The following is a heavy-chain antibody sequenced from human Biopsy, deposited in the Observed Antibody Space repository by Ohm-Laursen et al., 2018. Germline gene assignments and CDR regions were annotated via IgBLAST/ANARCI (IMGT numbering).Heavy chain of an antibody. CDR3: ATEFTKANGWNYFDY. CDR2: IYLGGTT. J-gene: IGHJ4*02. Sequence: SLRLSCTGSGMRVSGNYMTWVRQARGKGLEWDSVIYLGGTTYYADSVKGRFTISRDNSKNMVYLQMNSLRAEDTAVYYCATEFTKANGWNYFDYWGQGTLVTVSS. D-gene: IGHD2-15*01. CDR1: GMRVSGNY. V-gene: IGHV3-53*01.